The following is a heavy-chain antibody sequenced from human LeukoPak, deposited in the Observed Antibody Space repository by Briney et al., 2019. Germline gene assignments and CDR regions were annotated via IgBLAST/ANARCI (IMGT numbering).Heavy chain of an antibody. Sequence: GGSLRLSCAASGFTFNSYGMHWVRQAPGKGLEWVAVISYDGSNKYYADSVKGRFTISRDNSKNTLYLQMNSLRAEDTAVYYCARDGRQITDAFDIWGQGTMVTVSS. CDR3: ARDGRQITDAFDI. V-gene: IGHV3-30*03. CDR2: ISYDGSNK. D-gene: IGHD1-14*01. CDR1: GFTFNSYG. J-gene: IGHJ3*02.